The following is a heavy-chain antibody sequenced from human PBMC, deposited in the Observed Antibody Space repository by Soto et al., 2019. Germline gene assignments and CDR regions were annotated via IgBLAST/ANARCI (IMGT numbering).Heavy chain of an antibody. CDR2: IDNSGST. J-gene: IGHJ4*02. CDR1: CGSIINYF. Sequence: SETLSLTCTFSCGSIINYFCNWIRQPAGKGLEWIGRIDNSGSTNYNPSLKSRITMSADTSRNQFSLKLNSVTAADTAVYYCARGGQDFWSGPFDYWGQGALVTVSS. V-gene: IGHV4-4*07. D-gene: IGHD3-3*01. CDR3: ARGGQDFWSGPFDY.